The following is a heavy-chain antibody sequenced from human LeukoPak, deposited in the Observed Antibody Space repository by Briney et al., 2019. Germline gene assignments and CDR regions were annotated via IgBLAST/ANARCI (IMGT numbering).Heavy chain of an antibody. V-gene: IGHV3-23*01. CDR3: AKGGWTGWFDP. CDR1: GFTFSSYA. J-gene: IGHJ5*02. CDR2: ISSGGGGS. D-gene: IGHD6-19*01. Sequence: GGSLRLSCAGSGFTFSSYAMTWVRQAPGKGLEWGSIISSGGGGSYYADSVKGRFTISRDNSKNTLYLQMNSLRAEDTAIYYCAKGGWTGWFDPWGPGTLVTVSS.